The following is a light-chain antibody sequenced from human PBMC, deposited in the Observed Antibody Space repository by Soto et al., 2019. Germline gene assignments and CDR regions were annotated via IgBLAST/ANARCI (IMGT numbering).Light chain of an antibody. CDR2: VNSDGSH. Sequence: QSVLTQSPSASASLGASVRLTCTLGSGHSSYAIAWHQQQPEKGPRYLMKVNSDGSHSKGDGIPDRFSGSSSGAERYLTISSLQSEDEADYYCQTGGTGIVFGGGTKLTVL. CDR3: QTGGTGIV. CDR1: SGHSSYA. J-gene: IGLJ2*01. V-gene: IGLV4-69*01.